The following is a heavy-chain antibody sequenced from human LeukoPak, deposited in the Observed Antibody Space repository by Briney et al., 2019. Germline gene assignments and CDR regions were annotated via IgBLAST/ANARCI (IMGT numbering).Heavy chain of an antibody. CDR1: GFTFSSYS. Sequence: GGSLRLSCAASGFTFSSYSMNWVRQAPGKGLEWVSYISSSSSTIYYADSVKGRFTISRDNAKNSLYLQMNSLRDEDTAVYYCARDTDYYGSGSYYRNLFDYWGQGTLVTVSP. V-gene: IGHV3-48*02. J-gene: IGHJ4*02. CDR2: ISSSSSTI. CDR3: ARDTDYYGSGSYYRNLFDY. D-gene: IGHD3-10*01.